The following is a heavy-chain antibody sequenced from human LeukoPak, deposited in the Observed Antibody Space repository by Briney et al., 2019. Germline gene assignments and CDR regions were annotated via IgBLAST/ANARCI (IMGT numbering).Heavy chain of an antibody. CDR2: ISSSGGNT. CDR3: AKVGVETVVVNRPFDY. D-gene: IGHD3-16*02. Sequence: PGGSLRLSCAASGFTFSTYSMSWVRQAPGKGLEWVSSISSSGGNTYYADSVKGRFTISRDNSKNTLFLQMNSLRAEDTAIYYCAKVGVETVVVNRPFDYWGRGTLVTVSS. V-gene: IGHV3-23*01. CDR1: GFTFSTYS. J-gene: IGHJ4*02.